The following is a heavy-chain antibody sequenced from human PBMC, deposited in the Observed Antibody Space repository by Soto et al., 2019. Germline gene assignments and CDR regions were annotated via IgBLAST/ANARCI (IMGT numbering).Heavy chain of an antibody. D-gene: IGHD3-3*01. CDR3: AVRSTYSHYYYAMDV. Sequence: QVQLVQSGAEVKKPGSSVKVSCKASGGTFTSYGIGWVRQAPGQGLEWMGGILPIFGTPSYAQNFRGRVTITADDSTSTAYMELSSLPSEDTAVYYCAVRSTYSHYYYAMDVWGQGTTVTVSS. CDR2: ILPIFGTP. J-gene: IGHJ6*02. V-gene: IGHV1-69*01. CDR1: GGTFTSYG.